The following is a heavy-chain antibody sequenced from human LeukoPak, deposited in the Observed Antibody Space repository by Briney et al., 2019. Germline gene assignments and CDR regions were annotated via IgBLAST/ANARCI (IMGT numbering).Heavy chain of an antibody. D-gene: IGHD5-12*01. CDR2: INQDGSEE. CDR3: VRDGGVSGYDLLDY. CDR1: GSTFSNYW. J-gene: IGHJ4*02. Sequence: SGGSLRLSCAASGSTFSNYWMTWVRQAPGKGLEWVAHINQDGSEEHYMDSAKARFTISRDNAKNSLSLQMNSLRAEDTAVYYCVRDGGVSGYDLLDYWGQGTLVTVSS. V-gene: IGHV3-7*01.